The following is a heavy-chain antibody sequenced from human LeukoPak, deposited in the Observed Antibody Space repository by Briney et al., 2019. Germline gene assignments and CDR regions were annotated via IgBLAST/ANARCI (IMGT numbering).Heavy chain of an antibody. CDR3: ARVSIVATDYYYYYMDV. CDR1: VGTFSSYA. J-gene: IGHJ6*03. CDR2: IIPIFGTA. Sequence: GSSVKVSCKASVGTFSSYAISWVRQAPGQGLEWMGGIIPIFGTANYAQKFQGRVTITTDESTSTAYMELSSLRSEDTAVYYCARVSIVATDYYYYYMDVWGKGTTVTVSS. V-gene: IGHV1-69*05. D-gene: IGHD5-12*01.